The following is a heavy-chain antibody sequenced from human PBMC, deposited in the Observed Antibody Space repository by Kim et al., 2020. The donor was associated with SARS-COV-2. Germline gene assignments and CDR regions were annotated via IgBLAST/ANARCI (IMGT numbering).Heavy chain of an antibody. CDR2: VDEEGRST. D-gene: IGHD3-22*01. CDR1: GFTFRTYW. V-gene: IGHV3-74*01. CDR3: ARVGERHGYRY. J-gene: IGHJ4*02. Sequence: GGSLRLSCAASGFTFRTYWMHWVRQAPGKGLVWVSRVDEEGRSTSYADSVKGRFTISRDNAKNMLYLQMNNLRAEDTAVYYCARVGERHGYRYWGQGTLVTVSS.